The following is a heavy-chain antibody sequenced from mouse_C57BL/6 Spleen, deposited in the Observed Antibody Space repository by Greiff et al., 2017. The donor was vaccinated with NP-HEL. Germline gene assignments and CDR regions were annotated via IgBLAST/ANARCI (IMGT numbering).Heavy chain of an antibody. CDR1: GYTFTSYW. D-gene: IGHD4-1*01. J-gene: IGHJ4*01. CDR2: IHPNSGST. CDR3: ARVWDWEGYYAMDY. V-gene: IGHV1-64*01. Sequence: VQLQQSGAELVKPGASVKLSCKASGYTFTSYWMHWVKQRPGQGLEWIGMIHPNSGSTNYNEKFKSKATLTVDKSSSTAYMQLSSLTSEDSAVYYWARVWDWEGYYAMDYWGQGTSVTVSS.